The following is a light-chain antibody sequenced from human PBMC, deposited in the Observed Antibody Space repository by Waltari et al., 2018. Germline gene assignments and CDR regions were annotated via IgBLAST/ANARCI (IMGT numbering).Light chain of an antibody. J-gene: IGKJ2*01. V-gene: IGKV3-15*01. CDR2: GAS. Sequence: EIVMTLSPVLMPVSPGGRACLTCRASPSHSSNLAWYQQKPGQAPRLLIYGASTRVSGSRARFSGSGSGTEFTLTIISLQSEDFAVYYCQQYNNWPPQYTFGQGTKLEIK. CDR3: QQYNNWPPQYT. CDR1: PSHSSN.